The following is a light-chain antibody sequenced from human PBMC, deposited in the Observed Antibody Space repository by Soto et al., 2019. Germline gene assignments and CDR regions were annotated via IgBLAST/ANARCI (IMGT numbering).Light chain of an antibody. V-gene: IGLV2-14*01. CDR1: SSDVGGYNY. Sequence: QSVLTQPASVSGSPGQSITISCTGTSSDVGGYNYVSWYQQHPGKAPKLMIYDVSNRPSGVSNRFSGSKSGNTASLTISGLQAADEADYYCSSYTSRSSSTYVFGTGTKVTVL. CDR3: SSYTSRSSSTYV. CDR2: DVS. J-gene: IGLJ1*01.